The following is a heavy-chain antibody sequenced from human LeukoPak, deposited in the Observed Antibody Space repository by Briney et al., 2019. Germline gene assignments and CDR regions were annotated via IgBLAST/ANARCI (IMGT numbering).Heavy chain of an antibody. CDR1: GFTFSSHA. CDR3: ARGSGYMFDY. J-gene: IGHJ4*02. D-gene: IGHD3-22*01. V-gene: IGHV3-64*01. Sequence: PGGSLRLSCAASGFTFSSHAMFWVRQAPGKGLEYVSAITSNGGSTFYANSVQGRFTISRDNSKNTLYLQMGSLRPEDMAVYYCARGSGYMFDYWGQGTLVTVSS. CDR2: ITSNGGST.